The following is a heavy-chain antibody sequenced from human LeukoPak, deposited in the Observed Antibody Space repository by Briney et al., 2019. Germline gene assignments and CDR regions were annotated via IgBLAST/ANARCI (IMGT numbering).Heavy chain of an antibody. CDR2: IRYDGSNK. V-gene: IGHV3-30*02. Sequence: GGSLRLSCAASGFTFSSYGMHWVRQAPGKGLEWVAFIRYDGSNKYYADPVKGRFTISRDNSKNTLYLQMNSLRAEDTAVYYCARAYYDILTGYYYFDYWGQGTLVTVSS. J-gene: IGHJ4*02. CDR1: GFTFSSYG. D-gene: IGHD3-9*01. CDR3: ARAYYDILTGYYYFDY.